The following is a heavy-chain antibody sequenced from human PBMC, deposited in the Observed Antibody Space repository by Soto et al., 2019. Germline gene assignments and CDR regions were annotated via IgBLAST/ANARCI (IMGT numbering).Heavy chain of an antibody. CDR1: GYTFTSYY. J-gene: IGHJ5*02. Sequence: GASVKVSCKASGYTFTSYYMHWVRQAPGQGLEWMGIINPSGGSTSYAQKFQGRVTMTRDTSTSTVYMELSSLRSEDTAVYYCAREHYDFWSGYYKGNWFDPWGQGTLVTVSS. CDR3: AREHYDFWSGYYKGNWFDP. V-gene: IGHV1-46*01. D-gene: IGHD3-3*01. CDR2: INPSGGST.